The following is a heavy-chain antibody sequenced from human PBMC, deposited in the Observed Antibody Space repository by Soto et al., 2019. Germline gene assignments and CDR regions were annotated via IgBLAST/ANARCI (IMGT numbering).Heavy chain of an antibody. D-gene: IGHD3-22*01. CDR1: GFTFSDYY. J-gene: IGHJ4*02. CDR3: ARDLGYYDSSGYFDY. CDR2: ISSRDNII. Sequence: QVQLVESGGGLVKPGGSLRLSCATSGFTFSDYYMSWIRQAPGKGLEWVSYISSRDNIIYYADSVKGRFTISRDNGKNSLYLQMNSLRAADTAVYYCARDLGYYDSSGYFDYWGQGTLVTVSS. V-gene: IGHV3-11*01.